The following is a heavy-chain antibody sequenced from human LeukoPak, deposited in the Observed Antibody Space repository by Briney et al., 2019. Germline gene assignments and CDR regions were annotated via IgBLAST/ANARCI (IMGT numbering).Heavy chain of an antibody. CDR3: TTRACHAGGCSSSFYYYYGLHF. Sequence: SVKVSCKASGNSISSYAVSWVRQAPGQGFEWMGGIIPIFGTADYAQKFQGRVTITADQSTSTTYMALSSLKSEDTATYYCTTRACHAGGCSSSFYYYYGLHFWGQGTTVSVSS. CDR2: IIPIFGTA. V-gene: IGHV1-69*13. J-gene: IGHJ6*02. CDR1: GNSISSYA. D-gene: IGHD3-16*01.